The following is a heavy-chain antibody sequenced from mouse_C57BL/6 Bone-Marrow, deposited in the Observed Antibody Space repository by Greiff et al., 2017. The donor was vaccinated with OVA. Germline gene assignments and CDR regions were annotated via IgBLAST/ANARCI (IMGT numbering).Heavy chain of an antibody. CDR1: GYTFTSYW. CDR2: IHPNSGST. J-gene: IGHJ2*01. Sequence: QVQLQQPGAELVKPGASVTLSCKASGYTFTSYWMHWVKQRPGKGLEWIGMIHPNSGSTNYNEKFKSKATLTVDKSSSTAYMQLSSLTSKDSAVYYCAKSGYDSNYGVWGQVTTLTVSS. D-gene: IGHD2-5*01. CDR3: AKSGYDSNYGV. V-gene: IGHV1-64*01.